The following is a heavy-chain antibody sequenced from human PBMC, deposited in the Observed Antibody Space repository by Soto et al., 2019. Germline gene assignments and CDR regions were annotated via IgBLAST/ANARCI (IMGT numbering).Heavy chain of an antibody. CDR3: ARGMTTVTTLDY. D-gene: IGHD4-4*01. V-gene: IGHV4-30-2*01. J-gene: IGHJ4*02. CDR2: IYHSGST. Sequence: QLQLQESGSGLVKPSQTLSLTCAVSGGSISSGGYSWSWIRQPPGKGLECIGYIYHSGSTYYNPSLKSGVTIAVDRSKTEYSLKLSSVTAADTAVYYWARGMTTVTTLDYWGQGTLVTVSS. CDR1: GGSISSGGYS.